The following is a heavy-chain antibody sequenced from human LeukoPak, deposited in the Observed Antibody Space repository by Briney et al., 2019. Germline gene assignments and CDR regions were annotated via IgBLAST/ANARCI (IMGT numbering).Heavy chain of an antibody. CDR2: IYPGDSGT. CDR1: GYSFTSYW. J-gene: IGHJ6*03. Sequence: GESLKISCKGSGYSFTSYWIGWVRQMPGKGLEWMGIIYPGDSGTRYSPSFQGQVTISADKSISTAYLQWSSLKASDTAMYYCARHVGTTFYYMDVWGKGTTVTVSS. D-gene: IGHD2/OR15-2a*01. V-gene: IGHV5-51*01. CDR3: ARHVGTTFYYMDV.